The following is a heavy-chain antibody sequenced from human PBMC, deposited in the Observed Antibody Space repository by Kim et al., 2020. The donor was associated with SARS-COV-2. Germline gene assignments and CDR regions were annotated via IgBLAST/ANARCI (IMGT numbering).Heavy chain of an antibody. D-gene: IGHD3-9*01. V-gene: IGHV4-59*01. CDR3: ARDEYYDILTGYYSV. Sequence: PSLKSRVTISVDTSKNQFSLKLSSVTAAYTAVYYCARDEYYDILTGYYSVWGQGTLVTVSS. J-gene: IGHJ4*02.